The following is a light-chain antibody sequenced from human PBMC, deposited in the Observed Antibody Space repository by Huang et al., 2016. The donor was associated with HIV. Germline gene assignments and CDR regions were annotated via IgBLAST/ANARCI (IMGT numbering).Light chain of an antibody. Sequence: EIVLTQTPATLSLSPGEGVTLSCRASQNITYSHCAWYQQKPGQAPRLLIYGASSRATAIPDRFSGSGSGTDFTLTITRLAPEDFAVYYCQQYGSSPYTFGQGTQLEI. V-gene: IGKV3-20*01. J-gene: IGKJ2*01. CDR1: QNITYSH. CDR2: GAS. CDR3: QQYGSSPYT.